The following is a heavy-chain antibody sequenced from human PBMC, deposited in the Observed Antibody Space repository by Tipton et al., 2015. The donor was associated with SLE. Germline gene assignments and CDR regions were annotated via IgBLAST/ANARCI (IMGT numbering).Heavy chain of an antibody. CDR1: GFTFSSYT. D-gene: IGHD3-22*01. CDR3: ARDSGYYDSSEYYYSDH. CDR2: ISGDTSYI. Sequence: SLRLSCAASGFTFSSYTMHWVRQAPGKGLEWVSSISGDTSYIFYADSLKGRFTISRDNAKNSLYLQMDSLRADDTAVYYCARDSGYYDSSEYYYSDHWGQGTLVTVSS. J-gene: IGHJ4*02. V-gene: IGHV3-21*04.